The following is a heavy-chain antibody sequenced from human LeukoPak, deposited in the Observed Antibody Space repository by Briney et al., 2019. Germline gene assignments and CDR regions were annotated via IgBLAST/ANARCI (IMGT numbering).Heavy chain of an antibody. CDR1: GYSFTDYY. V-gene: IGHV1-8*02. Sequence: ASVKVSCKASGYSFTDYYMHWVRQAPGQGLEWMGWMNPNSGNTGYAQKFQGRVTMTRDTSETTAYMELTSLRSGDTAVYYCARNPLQFFDWLLSGVDALDFWGQGTLVIVSS. CDR2: MNPNSGNT. J-gene: IGHJ3*01. D-gene: IGHD3-9*01. CDR3: ARNPLQFFDWLLSGVDALDF.